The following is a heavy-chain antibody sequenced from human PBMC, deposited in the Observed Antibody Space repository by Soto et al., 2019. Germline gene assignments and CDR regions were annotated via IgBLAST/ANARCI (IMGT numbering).Heavy chain of an antibody. CDR1: GYTFTTYS. Sequence: QVQLVQSGAEVKKPGASVKVSCKASGYTFTTYSLHWVRQAPGQGLEWMGWIDTGNGDTKYSQKFQGRVTITRDTTESTAYMELRSLGSVDTDIYLCARHEDYWGQGTLVTVS. V-gene: IGHV1-3*04. J-gene: IGHJ4*02. CDR2: IDTGNGDT. CDR3: ARHEDY.